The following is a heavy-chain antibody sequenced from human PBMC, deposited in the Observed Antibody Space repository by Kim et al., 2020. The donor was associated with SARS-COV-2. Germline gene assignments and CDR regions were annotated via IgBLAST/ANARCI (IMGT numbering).Heavy chain of an antibody. D-gene: IGHD2-2*01. CDR3: VNAANTGWY. CDR2: VCYSASS. Sequence: SETLSLTCAVSGGSISTSSYYWAWLRQSPGKGLEWIGSVCYSASSYYNPSLRSRVTISVDTTKSQFSLRLSSVTAADTALYYCVNAANTGWY. V-gene: IGHV4-39*01. CDR1: GGSISTSSYY. J-gene: IGHJ2*01.